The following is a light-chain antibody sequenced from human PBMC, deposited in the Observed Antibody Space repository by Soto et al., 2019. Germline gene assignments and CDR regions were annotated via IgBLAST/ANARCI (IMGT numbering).Light chain of an antibody. CDR2: GTS. V-gene: IGKV3-20*01. CDR3: QQYGGSPPVFT. J-gene: IGKJ3*01. CDR1: QRVRSNY. Sequence: EIVLTQSPGTLSLSPGERATFSCRASQRVRSNYLAWYQQKPGQTPRLVMYGTSNRATGIPDRFSGSGSGTEFILTISRVEPEDFAVYFCQQYGGSPPVFTFGPGTKVEIK.